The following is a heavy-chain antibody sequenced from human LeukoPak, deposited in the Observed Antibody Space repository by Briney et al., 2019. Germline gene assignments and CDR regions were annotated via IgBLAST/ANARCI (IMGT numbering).Heavy chain of an antibody. CDR2: IYYSGST. V-gene: IGHV4-39*07. CDR3: ARGPGIAADIQH. D-gene: IGHD6-13*01. Sequence: PSETLSLTCTVSGGSISSSSYYWGWIRQPPGKGLEWIGSIYYSGSTYYNPSLKSRVTISVDTSKNQFSLKLGSVTAADTAVYYCARGPGIAADIQHWGQGTLVTVSS. J-gene: IGHJ1*01. CDR1: GGSISSSSYY.